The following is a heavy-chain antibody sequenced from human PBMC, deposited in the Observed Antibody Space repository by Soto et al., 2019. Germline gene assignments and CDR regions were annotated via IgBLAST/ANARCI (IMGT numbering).Heavy chain of an antibody. D-gene: IGHD3-22*01. CDR3: ATYYYDSSGYYDAGY. J-gene: IGHJ4*02. Sequence: AAVKVSCKASGYTFTSYAMHWVRQAPGQRLEWMGWINAGNGNTKYSQKFQGRVTITRDTSASTAYMELSSLRSEDTAVYYCATYYYDSSGYYDAGYWGQGTLVTVSS. CDR1: GYTFTSYA. V-gene: IGHV1-3*01. CDR2: INAGNGNT.